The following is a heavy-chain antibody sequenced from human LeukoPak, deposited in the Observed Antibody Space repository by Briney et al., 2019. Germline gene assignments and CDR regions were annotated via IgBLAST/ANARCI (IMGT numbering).Heavy chain of an antibody. Sequence: GGSLRLSCAASGFPFNTYGMHWVRQAPGKGLEWVAVIWYDGSNKYYADSVKGRFTISRDNSKNTLYLQMNSLRAEDTAVYYCARMGIAAVGAYYFDYWGQGTLVAVSS. CDR2: IWYDGSNK. CDR3: ARMGIAAVGAYYFDY. D-gene: IGHD6-13*01. CDR1: GFPFNTYG. V-gene: IGHV3-33*01. J-gene: IGHJ4*02.